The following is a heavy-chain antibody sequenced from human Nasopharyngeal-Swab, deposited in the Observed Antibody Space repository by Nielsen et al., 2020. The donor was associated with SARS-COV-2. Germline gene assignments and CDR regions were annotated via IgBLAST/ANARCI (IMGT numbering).Heavy chain of an antibody. CDR2: VSGSGKIT. D-gene: IGHD1-26*01. V-gene: IGHV3-23*01. Sequence: GGSLRLSCAASGFTFSSYAMTWVRQAPGKELEWVSTVSGSGKITYYADSVKGRFTISRDNSKNTLFLQMSSLRDEDTAVYYCAKGGSLSGSWDWGQGTLVTVSS. CDR1: GFTFSSYA. CDR3: AKGGSLSGSWD. J-gene: IGHJ4*02.